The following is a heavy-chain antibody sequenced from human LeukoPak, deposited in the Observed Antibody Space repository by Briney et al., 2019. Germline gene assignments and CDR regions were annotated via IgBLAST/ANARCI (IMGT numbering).Heavy chain of an antibody. D-gene: IGHD3-3*01. CDR1: GFTFSSYE. Sequence: PGGSLRLSXAASGFTFSSYEMNWVRQAPGKGLEWVSYISSSGSTIYYADSVKGRFTISRDNAKNSLYLQMNSLRAEDTAVYYCARSYYDFWSGYYTALYFDYWGQGTLVTVSS. CDR2: ISSSGSTI. V-gene: IGHV3-48*03. J-gene: IGHJ4*02. CDR3: ARSYYDFWSGYYTALYFDY.